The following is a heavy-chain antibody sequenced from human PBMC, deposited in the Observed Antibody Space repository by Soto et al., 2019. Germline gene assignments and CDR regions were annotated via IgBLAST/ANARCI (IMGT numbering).Heavy chain of an antibody. CDR3: ASGASRWYPYFVDS. CDR1: EGTFNSYA. D-gene: IGHD6-13*01. CDR2: IIPYYNTL. V-gene: IGHV1-69*01. J-gene: IGHJ4*02. Sequence: QAQVVQSGAEVRKPGSSVKLSCKASEGTFNSYAIAWVRQAPGQGLEWMGGIIPYYNTLNYAQKFQDRVTITADDSTNTVDMELSSLRSDDTAVYFWASGASRWYPYFVDSWAQGALVTVSS.